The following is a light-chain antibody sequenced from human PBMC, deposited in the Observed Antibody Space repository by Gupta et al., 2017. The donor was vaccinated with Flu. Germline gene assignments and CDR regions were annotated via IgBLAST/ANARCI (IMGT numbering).Light chain of an antibody. V-gene: IGKV1-5*03. Sequence: DLQMTQSPSTLSASVGDRVTITCRASQSISSWLAWYQQKPGKAPKLLIYKASSLESGVPSRFSGSGSGTEFTLTISSLQPDDFATYYCQQYNSYLYTFGQGTKL. CDR3: QQYNSYLYT. CDR2: KAS. CDR1: QSISSW. J-gene: IGKJ2*01.